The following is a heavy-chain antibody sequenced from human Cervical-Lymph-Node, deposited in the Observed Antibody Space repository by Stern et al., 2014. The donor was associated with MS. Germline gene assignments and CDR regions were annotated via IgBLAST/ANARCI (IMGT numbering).Heavy chain of an antibody. V-gene: IGHV4-39*01. J-gene: IGHJ4*02. Sequence: QVQLQESGPGLVKPSETLSLTCAVSGDSISSYTHYWAWIRQPPGKGLEWIGSGYYSGATYYHPSLKSPVTISVDTPKNHFSLGLNSGTAADTAVYYCAKHACTGAACPFDLWGQGTLVTVSS. CDR3: AKHACTGAACPFDL. D-gene: IGHD2-8*02. CDR2: GYYSGAT. CDR1: GDSISSYTHY.